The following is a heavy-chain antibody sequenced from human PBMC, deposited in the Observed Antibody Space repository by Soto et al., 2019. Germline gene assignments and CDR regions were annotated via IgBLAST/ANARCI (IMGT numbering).Heavy chain of an antibody. CDR1: GGSVSSGSYY. V-gene: IGHV4-61*01. D-gene: IGHD3-3*01. CDR2: IYYSGST. Sequence: QVQLQESGPGLVKPSETLSLTCTVSGGSVSSGSYYWSWIRQPPGKGLEWIGYIYYSGSTNYNPSLKSRVTISVDTSKNQFSLKLSSVTAADTAVYYCASTIFGVVSGDGMDVWGQGTTVTVSS. J-gene: IGHJ6*02. CDR3: ASTIFGVVSGDGMDV.